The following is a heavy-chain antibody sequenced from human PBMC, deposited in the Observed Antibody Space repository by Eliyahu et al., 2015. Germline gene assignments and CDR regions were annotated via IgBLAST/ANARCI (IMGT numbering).Heavy chain of an antibody. CDR3: ARQTTVTAFNY. Sequence: QMQLQESGPGLVKPSETLSLTCXVSGGPLTNPIYXWGRIRQPPGKGLEWIGDIYDSGNAYYNPSLKSRVTISLDTSKNQFSLNLTSLTAADTAVYYCARQTTVTAFNYWGQGTLVTVSS. CDR2: IYDSGNA. J-gene: IGHJ4*02. V-gene: IGHV4-39*01. D-gene: IGHD4-11*01. CDR1: GGPLTNPIYX.